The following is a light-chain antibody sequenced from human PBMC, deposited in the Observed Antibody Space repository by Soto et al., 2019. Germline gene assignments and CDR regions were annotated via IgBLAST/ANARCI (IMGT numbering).Light chain of an antibody. CDR3: QQYNNWPPIT. V-gene: IGKV3-15*01. CDR1: QSVSSN. CDR2: DTS. Sequence: EIVMTQSPATLSVSPGERATLSCRASQSVSSNLAWYQQKPGQAPRLLIYDTSTRATGVPTRFSGSGSGTEFTLTISSLQSEDFAVYYCQQYNNWPPITFGQGIRLEIK. J-gene: IGKJ5*01.